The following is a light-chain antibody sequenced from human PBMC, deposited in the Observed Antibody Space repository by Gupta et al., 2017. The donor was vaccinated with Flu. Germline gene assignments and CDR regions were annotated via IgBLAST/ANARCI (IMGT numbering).Light chain of an antibody. V-gene: IGLV3-1*01. J-gene: IGLJ3*02. CDR2: QDN. CDR3: QAWVTGTAV. CDR1: KLGDKY. Sequence: SYELSQPPSVPVFPGQTASITCSADKLGDKYTFWYYHKAGQSPVLVIYQDNKRPSGTPERFSGSTSGNTATLTISGTQALDEADYYCQAWVTGTAVFGGGTRLTVL.